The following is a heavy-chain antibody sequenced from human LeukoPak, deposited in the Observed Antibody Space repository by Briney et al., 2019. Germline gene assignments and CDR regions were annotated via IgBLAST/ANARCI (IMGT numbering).Heavy chain of an antibody. D-gene: IGHD3-10*01. J-gene: IGHJ4*02. CDR3: AKGGSGSYYNPGV. V-gene: IGHV3-23*01. CDR1: GSTFDNYA. CDR2: IGISVGST. Sequence: GGSLRLSCEASGSTFDNYAMSWVRQAPGKGLEWVSTIGISVGSTYYADAVKGRLTISRDNSKNTLYLQMNSLRAEDTAVYYCAKGGSGSYYNPGVWGQGTLVTVSS.